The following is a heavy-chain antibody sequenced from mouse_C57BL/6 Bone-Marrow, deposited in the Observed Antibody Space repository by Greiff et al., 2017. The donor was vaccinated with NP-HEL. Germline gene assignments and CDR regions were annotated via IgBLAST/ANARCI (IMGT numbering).Heavy chain of an antibody. J-gene: IGHJ1*03. CDR3: ARNGYYVDWYFDV. V-gene: IGHV1-82*01. CDR2: IYPGDGDT. D-gene: IGHD2-3*01. CDR1: GYAFSSSW. Sequence: QVQLQQSGPELVKPGASVKISCKASGYAFSSSWMNWVKQRPGKGLEWIGRIYPGDGDTNYNGKFKGKATLTADKSSSTAYMQLSSLTSEDSAVYSCARNGYYVDWYFDVWGTGTTVTVSS.